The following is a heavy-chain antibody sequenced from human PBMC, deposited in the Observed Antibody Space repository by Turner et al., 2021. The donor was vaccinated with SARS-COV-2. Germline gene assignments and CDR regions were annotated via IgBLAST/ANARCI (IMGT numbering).Heavy chain of an antibody. CDR2: ISSSSSTI. J-gene: IGHJ4*02. D-gene: IGHD6-19*01. CDR3: ARDLGSIAVAN. CDR1: GFTFSSYS. V-gene: IGHV3-48*01. Sequence: EVQLVESGGGLVQPGGSLRLSCAASGFTFSSYSMNWVRQAPWKGLEWVSYISSSSSTIYYADSVKGRFTISRYNAKNSLYLQMNSLRAEDTAVYYCARDLGSIAVANWGQGTLVTVSS.